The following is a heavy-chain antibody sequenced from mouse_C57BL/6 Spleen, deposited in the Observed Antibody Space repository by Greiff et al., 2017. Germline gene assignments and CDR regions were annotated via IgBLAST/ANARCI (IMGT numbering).Heavy chain of an antibody. V-gene: IGHV1-76*01. D-gene: IGHD2-2*01. CDR3: AYGYDY. Sequence: VQLVESGAELVRPGASVKLSCKASGYTFTDYYINWVKQRPGQGLEWIARIYPGSGNTYYNEKFKGKATLTAEKSSSTAYMQLSSLTSEDSAVYFCAYGYDYWGQGTTLTVSS. CDR2: IYPGSGNT. J-gene: IGHJ2*01. CDR1: GYTFTDYY.